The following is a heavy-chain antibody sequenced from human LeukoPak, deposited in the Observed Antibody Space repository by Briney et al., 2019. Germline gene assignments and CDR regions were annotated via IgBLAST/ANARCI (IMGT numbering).Heavy chain of an antibody. J-gene: IGHJ4*02. V-gene: IGHV3-11*01. Sequence: GGSLRLSCAASGFTFSDYYMNWIRQAPGKGLEWGSYISSSGSTRYYADSVKGRFTISRDNAKNSLYLQMNSLRAEDTAVYYCARVAGGTSGYENDYWGQGTLVTVSS. CDR3: ARVAGGTSGYENDY. CDR1: GFTFSDYY. CDR2: ISSSGSTR. D-gene: IGHD3-22*01.